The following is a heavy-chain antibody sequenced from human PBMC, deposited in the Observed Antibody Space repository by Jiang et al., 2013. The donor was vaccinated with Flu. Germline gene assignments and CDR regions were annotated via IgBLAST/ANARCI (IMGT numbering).Heavy chain of an antibody. J-gene: IGHJ4*02. CDR3: AREGEFRELNFDY. Sequence: VQLLESGGGVVQPGRSLRLSCAASGFTFSSYAMHWVRQAPGKGLEWVAVISYDGSNKYYADSVKGRFTISRDNSKNTLYLQMNSLRAEDTAVYYCAREGEFRELNFDYWGQGTLVTVSS. V-gene: IGHV3-30*04. D-gene: IGHD3-10*01. CDR1: GFTFSSYA. CDR2: ISYDGSNK.